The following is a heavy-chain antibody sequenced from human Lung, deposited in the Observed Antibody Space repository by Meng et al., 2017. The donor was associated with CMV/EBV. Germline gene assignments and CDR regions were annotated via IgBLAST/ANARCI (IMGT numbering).Heavy chain of an antibody. Sequence: GEXXKISCAASGFTFSNYWMSWVRQAPGKGLEWVANIKQDGGERYYVDSVKGRFTISRDNAKNSLYLQMNSLRAEDTAVYFCARAATYYSGSGSYYASWGQGTLVTVSS. CDR2: IKQDGGER. CDR3: ARAATYYSGSGSYYAS. CDR1: GFTFSNYW. J-gene: IGHJ4*02. V-gene: IGHV3-7*04. D-gene: IGHD3-10*01.